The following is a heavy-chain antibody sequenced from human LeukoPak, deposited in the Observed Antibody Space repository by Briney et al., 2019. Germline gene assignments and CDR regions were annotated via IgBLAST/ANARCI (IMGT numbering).Heavy chain of an antibody. CDR1: GGSFSDYY. D-gene: IGHD3-22*01. CDR2: IKHRGST. CDR3: ARGPPRDYGSSGFYYNY. J-gene: IGHJ4*02. V-gene: IGHV4-34*01. Sequence: TSETLSLTCAIYGGSFSDYYWSWLRHPPGKGLEWIGEIKHRGSTNYNPPLKSRVNISLNTSKNQFSLKLSSVIAADTAVYYCARGPPRDYGSSGFYYNYWGQGTLVTVSS.